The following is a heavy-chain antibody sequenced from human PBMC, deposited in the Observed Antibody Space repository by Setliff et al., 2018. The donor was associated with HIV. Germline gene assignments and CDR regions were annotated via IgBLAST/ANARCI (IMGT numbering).Heavy chain of an antibody. J-gene: IGHJ4*02. V-gene: IGHV4-4*02. CDR3: ARWRSLSSSWYYSGFDY. D-gene: IGHD3-22*01. CDR1: GGSISSSNW. CDR2: IWHSRRT. Sequence: SETLSLTCPVSGGSISSSNWWTWVRQHPGKGLEGIGEIWHSRRTNYNTSLKSRVTISVDKSENQFSLKLSSVTAADTAAYYCARWRSLSSSWYYSGFDYWGQGTLVTVSS.